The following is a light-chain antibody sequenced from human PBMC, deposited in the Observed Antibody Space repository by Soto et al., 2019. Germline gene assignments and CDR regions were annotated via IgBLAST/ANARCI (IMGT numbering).Light chain of an antibody. CDR1: SSNIGNNY. J-gene: IGLJ3*02. CDR2: ENN. CDR3: GTWDSSLSAGWV. V-gene: IGLV1-51*02. Sequence: QSALTQPPSVSAAPGQKVTISCSGSSSNIGNNYVSWYQQLPGTAPKLLIYENNKRPSGIPDRFSGSKSGTSATLGITGLQTGDEADYYCGTWDSSLSAGWVFGGGTKVT.